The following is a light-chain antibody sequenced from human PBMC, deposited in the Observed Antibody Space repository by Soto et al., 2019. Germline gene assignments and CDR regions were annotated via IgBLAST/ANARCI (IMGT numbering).Light chain of an antibody. J-gene: IGLJ2*01. V-gene: IGLV1-40*01. CDR3: QSYDSNLSGVV. Sequence: QSVLTQPPSVSGAPGQRVTISCTGSSTNFGAGYDVHWYQQFPGTAPKLLIYGNNNRPSGVPDRFSGSKSGTSASLAITGLQAEDEADYYCQSYDSNLSGVVFGGGTKVTVL. CDR2: GNN. CDR1: STNFGAGYD.